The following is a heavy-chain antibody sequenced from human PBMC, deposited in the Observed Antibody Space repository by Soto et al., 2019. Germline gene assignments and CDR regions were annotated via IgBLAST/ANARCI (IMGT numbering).Heavy chain of an antibody. CDR2: IWYDGSNK. J-gene: IGHJ6*02. D-gene: IGHD3-10*01. CDR3: ASDGRRYYYGSGSYPMDV. V-gene: IGHV3-33*01. Sequence: QVQLVESGGGVVQPGRSLRLSCAASGFTFSSYGMHWVRQAPGKGLEWVAVIWYDGSNKYYADSVKGRFTISRDNSKNTLYRGMTSLRAEDTAVYYCASDGRRYYYGSGSYPMDVWGQGTTVTVSS. CDR1: GFTFSSYG.